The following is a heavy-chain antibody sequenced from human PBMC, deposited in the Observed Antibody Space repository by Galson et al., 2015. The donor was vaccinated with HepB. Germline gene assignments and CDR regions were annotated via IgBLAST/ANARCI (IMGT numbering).Heavy chain of an antibody. V-gene: IGHV4-34*01. CDR1: GGSFSGYY. J-gene: IGHJ6*03. CDR2: INHSGST. CDR3: ARGRLIAARPSARRYYYYYMDV. D-gene: IGHD6-6*01. Sequence: SETLSLTCAVYGGSFSGYYWSWIRQPPGKGLEWIGEINHSGSTNYNPSLKSRVTISVDTSKNQFSLKLSSVTAADTAVYYCARGRLIAARPSARRYYYYYMDVWAKGPRSPSP.